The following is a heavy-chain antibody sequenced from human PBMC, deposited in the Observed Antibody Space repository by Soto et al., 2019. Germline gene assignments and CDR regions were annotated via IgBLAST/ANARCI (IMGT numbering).Heavy chain of an antibody. CDR2: IIPILGIA. V-gene: IGHV1-69*02. J-gene: IGHJ4*02. D-gene: IGHD4-17*01. CDR3: ARETTVTDFDY. Sequence: SVKVSCKASGGTFSSYTISWVRQAPGQGLEWMGRIIPILGIANYAQKFQGRVTITADKSTSTAYMELSSLRSEDTAVYYCARETTVTDFDYWGQGTLVTVSS. CDR1: GGTFSSYT.